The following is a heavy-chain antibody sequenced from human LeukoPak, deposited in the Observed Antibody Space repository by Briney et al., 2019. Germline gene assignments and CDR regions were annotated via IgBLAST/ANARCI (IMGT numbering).Heavy chain of an antibody. CDR2: IFYSGST. CDR1: GGSINNYY. J-gene: IGHJ3*02. D-gene: IGHD2-15*01. CDR3: ASWQGIDDAFDI. V-gene: IGHV4-59*01. Sequence: PSETLSLTCTVSGGSINNYYWTWIRQPPGKGLEWIGYIFYSGSTNYNPSLKSRVTISVDTSKNQFSLKLTSVTAADTAVYYCASWQGIDDAFDIWGQGTMVTVSS.